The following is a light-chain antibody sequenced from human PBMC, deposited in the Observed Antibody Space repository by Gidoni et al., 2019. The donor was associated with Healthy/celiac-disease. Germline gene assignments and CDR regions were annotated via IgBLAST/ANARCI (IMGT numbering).Light chain of an antibody. CDR1: QGISNY. J-gene: IGKJ1*01. Sequence: SLSASVGDRVTITCRASQGISNYLAWYQQKPGKVPKLLIYAASTLQSGVPSRFSGSGSGTDVTLTISSLQPEDVATYYCQKYNSAPQTFGQGTKVEIK. V-gene: IGKV1-27*01. CDR2: AAS. CDR3: QKYNSAPQT.